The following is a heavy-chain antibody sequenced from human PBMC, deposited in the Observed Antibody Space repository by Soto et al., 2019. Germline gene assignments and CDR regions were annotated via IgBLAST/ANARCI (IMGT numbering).Heavy chain of an antibody. CDR1: GFAFTTYG. CDR3: AKGGLAAQRNWYIDL. J-gene: IGHJ2*01. CDR2: ISYDGSTK. V-gene: IGHV3-30*18. D-gene: IGHD6-13*01. Sequence: QVQLVESGGGVVQPGRSLRLSCAASGFAFTTYGMHWVRQAPGKGLEWVAVISYDGSTKYYGDSVKGRFTISRDNSNNTLFLQVNNLRDDDTAVYYCAKGGLAAQRNWYIDLWGLGTLVTVSS.